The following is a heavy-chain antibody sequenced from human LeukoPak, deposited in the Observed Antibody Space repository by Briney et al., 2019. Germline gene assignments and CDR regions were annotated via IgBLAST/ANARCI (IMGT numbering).Heavy chain of an antibody. V-gene: IGHV4-59*01. Sequence: SETLSLTCTVSGASITSYYWSWIRQPPGKGLEWIGNIYYSGSTNYNPSLKSRVTISVDTSKNQFSLELSSVTAADTAVYYCARGRNSSGRIVGATKGYYYMDVWGKGTTVTISS. D-gene: IGHD1-26*01. J-gene: IGHJ6*03. CDR1: GASITSYY. CDR2: IYYSGST. CDR3: ARGRNSSGRIVGATKGYYYMDV.